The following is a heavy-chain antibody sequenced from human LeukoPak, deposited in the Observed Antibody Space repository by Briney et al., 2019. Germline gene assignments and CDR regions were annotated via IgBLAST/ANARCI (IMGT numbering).Heavy chain of an antibody. CDR2: ISSSGSTI. J-gene: IGHJ4*02. CDR1: GFTFSDYY. V-gene: IGHV3-11*04. Sequence: GGSLRLSCAASGFTFSDYYMSWIRQAPGKGLEWVSYISSSGSTIYYADSVKGRFTMSRDNAKKSLYLQMNSLRAEDTAVYCCAREGTNWDFDYWGQGTLVTVSS. D-gene: IGHD7-27*01. CDR3: AREGTNWDFDY.